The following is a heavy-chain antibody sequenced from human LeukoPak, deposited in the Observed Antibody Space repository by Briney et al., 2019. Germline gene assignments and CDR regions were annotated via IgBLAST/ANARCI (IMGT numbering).Heavy chain of an antibody. D-gene: IGHD5-18*01. CDR2: IRSKTYGGTT. CDR3: TKYSGRIDY. CDR1: GFIHGDFA. Sequence: GRSLRLSCTSTGFIHGDFAINWLRQAPGKGRAGVTFIRSKTYGGTTEYAASVKGRFTISRDDSKSIAYLQMNSLKTEDTAVYYCTKYSGRIDYWGQGTLVTVSS. J-gene: IGHJ4*02. V-gene: IGHV3-49*03.